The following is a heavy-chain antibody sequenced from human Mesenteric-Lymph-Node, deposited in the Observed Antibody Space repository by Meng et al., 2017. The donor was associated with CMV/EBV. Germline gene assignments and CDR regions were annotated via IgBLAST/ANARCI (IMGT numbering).Heavy chain of an antibody. CDR3: ASYYGSGSYQNLFFDY. D-gene: IGHD3-10*01. CDR2: ISSSGSTI. V-gene: IGHV3-11*01. Sequence: GFTFSDYYMSWIRQAPGKGLEWVSYISSSGSTIYYADSVKGRFTISRDNAKNSLYLQMNSLRAEDTAVYYCASYYGSGSYQNLFFDYWGQGTLVTVSS. J-gene: IGHJ4*02. CDR1: GFTFSDYY.